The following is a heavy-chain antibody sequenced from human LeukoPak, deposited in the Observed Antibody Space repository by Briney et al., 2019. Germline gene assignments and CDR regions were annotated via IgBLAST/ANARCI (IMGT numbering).Heavy chain of an antibody. CDR2: ISPNSGGT. Sequence: ASVRVSCEASGYTFTYYYAHWVRQAPGQGLEWMGCISPNSGGTHYAQNFQGRVTMTRDTSISTAYMELSRLRSDDTAVYFCARLPYDEPDYWGQGTLVTVSS. D-gene: IGHD3-3*01. CDR1: GYTFTYYY. J-gene: IGHJ4*02. V-gene: IGHV1-2*02. CDR3: ARLPYDEPDY.